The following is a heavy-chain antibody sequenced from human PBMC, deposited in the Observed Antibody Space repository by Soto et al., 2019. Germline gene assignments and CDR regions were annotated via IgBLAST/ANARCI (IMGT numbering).Heavy chain of an antibody. Sequence: GESLKISCKGSGYNFTNYWISWVRQMPGKGLEWMGRIDPSDSYTNYSPSFQGHVTFSTDKSISTANLQWSSLKASDTAIYYCARQDYDILTGSYYFDYWGQGTLVTVSS. CDR3: ARQDYDILTGSYYFDY. CDR2: IDPSDSYT. V-gene: IGHV5-10-1*01. D-gene: IGHD3-9*01. J-gene: IGHJ4*02. CDR1: GYNFTNYW.